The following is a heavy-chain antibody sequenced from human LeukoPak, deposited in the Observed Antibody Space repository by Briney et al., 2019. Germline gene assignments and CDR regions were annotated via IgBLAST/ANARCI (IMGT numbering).Heavy chain of an antibody. CDR1: GYTFTSYG. CDR2: ISAYNGNT. D-gene: IGHD3-22*01. Sequence: ASVKVSCKASGYTFTSYGISWVRQAPGQGLEWMGWISAYNGNTNYAQKLQGRVTMTTDTSTSTAYMELRSLRSDDTAVYYCSSTMTGNWFDPWGQGTLVTVSS. CDR3: SSTMTGNWFDP. J-gene: IGHJ5*02. V-gene: IGHV1-18*01.